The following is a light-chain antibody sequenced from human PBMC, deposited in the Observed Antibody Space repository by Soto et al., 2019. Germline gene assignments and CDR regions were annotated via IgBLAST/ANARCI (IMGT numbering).Light chain of an antibody. V-gene: IGKV3D-15*01. CDR2: GAS. J-gene: IGKJ2*01. CDR1: QSVSTN. Sequence: EIVMTQSPATLSVSPGDRATLSCRASQSVSTNLAWYQQKPGQPPRLLIHGASTRATGIPARFSGSASGTEFTLTIDSLQAEDFAVYYGQHYNNWPPDTFGQGTKLEIK. CDR3: QHYNNWPPDT.